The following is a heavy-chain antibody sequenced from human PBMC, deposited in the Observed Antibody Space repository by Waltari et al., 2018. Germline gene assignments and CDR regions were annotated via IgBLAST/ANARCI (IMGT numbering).Heavy chain of an antibody. J-gene: IGHJ4*02. CDR1: GDSVRSGGYY. CDR3: ARRGYYDSSGYLDK. V-gene: IGHV4-31*11. CDR2: IYFSGST. D-gene: IGHD3-22*01. Sequence: QVQLQESGPGLVKPSQTLSLTCAVSGDSVRSGGYYWSWVRHHPGKGLGWIGYIYFSGSTYYNPSLKSRLSISVDTSKNQFSLKMFSVTAADTAVYYCARRGYYDSSGYLDKWGQGTLVTVSS.